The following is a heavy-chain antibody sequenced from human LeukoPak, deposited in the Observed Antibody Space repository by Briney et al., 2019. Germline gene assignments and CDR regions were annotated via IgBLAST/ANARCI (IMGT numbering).Heavy chain of an antibody. D-gene: IGHD1-1*01. V-gene: IGHV4-59*01. CDR1: GDSISSYA. Sequence: SETLSLTCTVSGDSISSYAWSWIRQPPGKGLEWIGYAYHSGITNYNPSLKSRVTISVDTSESQFSLRLSSVTAADTAIYYCARHGGTFDPWGQGILVTVSS. CDR3: ARHGGTFDP. CDR2: AYHSGIT. J-gene: IGHJ5*02.